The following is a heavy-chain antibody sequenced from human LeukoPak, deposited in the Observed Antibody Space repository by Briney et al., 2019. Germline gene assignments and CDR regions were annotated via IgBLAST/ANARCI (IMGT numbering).Heavy chain of an antibody. D-gene: IGHD6-13*01. Sequence: PSETLSLTCAVYGGSFSGYYWSWIRQPPGKGLEWIGEINHSGSTNYNPSLKSRVTISVDTSKNQFSLKLSSVTAADTAVYYCARGPQQLATFDPWGQGTLVTVSS. CDR3: ARGPQQLATFDP. CDR1: GGSFSGYY. V-gene: IGHV4-34*01. CDR2: INHSGST. J-gene: IGHJ5*02.